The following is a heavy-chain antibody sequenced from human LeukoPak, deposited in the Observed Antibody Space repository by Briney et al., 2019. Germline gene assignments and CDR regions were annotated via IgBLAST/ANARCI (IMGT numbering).Heavy chain of an antibody. Sequence: SETLSLTCTVSGGSISSSRFYWGWIRQPPGKGLEWIGSIYYSGSTYYNPSLKSRVTISVDTSKNQFSLKLSSVTAADTAVYYCASAGLGNWFDHWGQGTLVTVSS. CDR3: ASAGLGNWFDH. D-gene: IGHD3-22*01. V-gene: IGHV4-39*01. J-gene: IGHJ5*02. CDR1: GGSISSSRFY. CDR2: IYYSGST.